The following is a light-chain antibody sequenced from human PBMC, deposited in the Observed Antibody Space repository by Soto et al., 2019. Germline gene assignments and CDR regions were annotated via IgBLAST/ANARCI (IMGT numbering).Light chain of an antibody. Sequence: EIVLTQSPGTLSLSPGERATLSCGASQSVTSTYLAWYQQKPGQAPRLLICGASARAPGIPDRFSGSGSGTDFTLTISRLEPEDFAVYYCQQYDILPRTFGQGTRLEIK. CDR3: QQYDILPRT. CDR1: QSVTSTY. J-gene: IGKJ5*01. V-gene: IGKV3-20*01. CDR2: GAS.